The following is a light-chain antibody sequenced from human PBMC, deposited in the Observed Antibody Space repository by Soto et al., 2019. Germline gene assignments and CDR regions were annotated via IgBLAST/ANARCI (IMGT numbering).Light chain of an antibody. CDR1: SSNIGDNY. CDR2: RNN. V-gene: IGLV1-47*01. Sequence: QSVLTQPPSASGTPGQKVTISCSGSSSNIGDNYVYWHKQLPGTAPKLLIYRNNQRPSGVPDRFSGSKSGTSASLAISGLRSEDEADYYCAAWDDSLSGYVFGPGTKLTVL. J-gene: IGLJ1*01. CDR3: AAWDDSLSGYV.